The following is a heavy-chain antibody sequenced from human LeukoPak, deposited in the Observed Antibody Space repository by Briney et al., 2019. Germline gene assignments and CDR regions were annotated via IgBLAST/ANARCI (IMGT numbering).Heavy chain of an antibody. V-gene: IGHV3-15*01. CDR2: IKSKTDGGTT. Sequence: PGGSLRLSCAASGFTFSNAWMSWVRQAPGKGLEWVGRIKSKTDGGTTDYAAPVKGRFTISRDDSKNTLYLQMNSLKTEDTAVYYCITMIVVVRAFDIWGQGTMVTVSS. D-gene: IGHD3-22*01. J-gene: IGHJ3*02. CDR1: GFTFSNAW. CDR3: ITMIVVVRAFDI.